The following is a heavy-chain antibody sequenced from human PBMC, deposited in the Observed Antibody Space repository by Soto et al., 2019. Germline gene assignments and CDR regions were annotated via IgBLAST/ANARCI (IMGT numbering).Heavy chain of an antibody. CDR1: TINYKY. Sequence: TINYKYLLSPYHSPGQGLECMGWINPNSGGTMFAQKFQGRVTMTRDTSISTAYMELTSLSSDDTAVYYCARGSSWNCNWFDPWGQGTLVTV. CDR3: ARGSSWNCNWFDP. V-gene: IGHV1-2*02. J-gene: IGHJ5*02. CDR2: INPNSGGT. D-gene: IGHD6-13*01.